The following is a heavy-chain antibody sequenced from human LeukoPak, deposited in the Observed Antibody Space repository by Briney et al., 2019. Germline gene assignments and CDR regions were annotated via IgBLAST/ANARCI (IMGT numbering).Heavy chain of an antibody. V-gene: IGHV3-30*02. CDR3: AKDFPRYSSSWYNWFDP. D-gene: IGHD6-13*01. Sequence: GGSLRLSCAASGFTFSSYGMHWVRQAPGKGLEWVAFIRYDGSNKYYADSVKGRFTISRDNSKNTLYLQMNSLRAEDTAVCYCAKDFPRYSSSWYNWFDPWGQGTLVTVSS. J-gene: IGHJ5*02. CDR2: IRYDGSNK. CDR1: GFTFSSYG.